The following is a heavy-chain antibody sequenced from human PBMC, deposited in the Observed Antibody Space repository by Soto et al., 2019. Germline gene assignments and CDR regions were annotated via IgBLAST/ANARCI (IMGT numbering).Heavy chain of an antibody. CDR3: ARDQTGITTAGGGRIDR. V-gene: IGHV3-30*02. Sequence: GGSLRLSCAASGFTFSSYGMHWVRQAPGKGLEWVAIVWFDGSNKYYADSVKGRFTISRDNSKNTLYLQMSGLTPEDTAFYYCARDQTGITTAGGGRIDRWGQGTLVTVSS. J-gene: IGHJ5*02. D-gene: IGHD6-13*01. CDR1: GFTFSSYG. CDR2: VWFDGSNK.